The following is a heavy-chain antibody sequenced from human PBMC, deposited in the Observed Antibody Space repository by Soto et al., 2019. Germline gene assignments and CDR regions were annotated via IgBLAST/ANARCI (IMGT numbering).Heavy chain of an antibody. CDR1: GYTFTSYG. V-gene: IGHV1-18*01. J-gene: IGHJ6*03. CDR3: ARLAGVGLTYYDFWGAPYYYTDF. CDR2: ISAYNGNT. Sequence: ASVKVSCKASGYTFTSYGISWVRQAPGQGLEWMGWISAYNGNTNYAQKLQGRVTMTTDTSTSTAYMELRSLRSDDTAVYYCARLAGVGLTYYDFWGAPYYYTDFCGKGITVTVSS. D-gene: IGHD3-3*01.